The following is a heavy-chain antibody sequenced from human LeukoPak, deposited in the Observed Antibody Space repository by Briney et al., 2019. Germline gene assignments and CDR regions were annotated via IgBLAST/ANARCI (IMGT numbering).Heavy chain of an antibody. CDR3: ARGYFDSSGYSNAFDI. D-gene: IGHD3-22*01. Sequence: SEALSLTCIVSGASISSSYWSWIRQLPGKRLEWIGYIHYSGRTNYNPSLESRVTISVDTSMNHFSLRLSSVTAADTAFYYCARGYFDSSGYSNAFDIWGQGTMVTVSS. J-gene: IGHJ3*02. CDR2: IHYSGRT. CDR1: GASISSSY. V-gene: IGHV4-59*01.